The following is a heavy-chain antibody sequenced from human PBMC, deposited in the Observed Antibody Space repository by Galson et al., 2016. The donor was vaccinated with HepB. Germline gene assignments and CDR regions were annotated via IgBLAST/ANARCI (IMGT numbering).Heavy chain of an antibody. D-gene: IGHD3-16*01. V-gene: IGHV4-59*02. Sequence: ETLSLTCTVSGGSVSTYSWSWIRQPPGKGLEWIGYIYYSGSTTSSPSLKSRVTISMDTSNNHFSLKWTSVTAADTAVYYCAREAGRVGDGLIDVWGQGTTVTVSS. CDR1: GGSVSTYS. J-gene: IGHJ6*02. CDR2: IYYSGST. CDR3: AREAGRVGDGLIDV.